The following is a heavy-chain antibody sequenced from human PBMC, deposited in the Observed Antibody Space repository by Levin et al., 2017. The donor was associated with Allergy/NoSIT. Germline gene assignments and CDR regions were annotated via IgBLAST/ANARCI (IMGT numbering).Heavy chain of an antibody. CDR3: AEGFDY. CDR1: GLTFRSYA. V-gene: IGHV3-23*01. J-gene: IGHJ4*02. CDR2: ISASGGST. Sequence: LSLTCAASGLTFRSYAMTWFRQGRGKGPEWVSTISASGGSTSYADSVKGRFTISRDNSKDTLYLQMNSLRAEDTAIYYCAEGFDYWGQGTQVTVSS.